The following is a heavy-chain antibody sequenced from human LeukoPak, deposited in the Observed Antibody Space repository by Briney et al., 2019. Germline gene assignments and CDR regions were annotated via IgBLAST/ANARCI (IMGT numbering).Heavy chain of an antibody. CDR3: ARDFELSH. Sequence: EAGGSLRLSCAASGFTFSSYGMHWVRQAPGKGLEWVALIWYDGSSKHYADSVRGRFTISRDNSKNTLYLQMNSLRAEDTAMYYCARDFELSHWGQGTLVTVSS. J-gene: IGHJ4*02. CDR1: GFTFSSYG. D-gene: IGHD3-16*02. CDR2: IWYDGSSK. V-gene: IGHV3-33*01.